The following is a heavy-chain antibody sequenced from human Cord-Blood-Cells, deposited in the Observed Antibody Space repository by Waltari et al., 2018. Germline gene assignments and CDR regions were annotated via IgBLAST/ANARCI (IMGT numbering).Heavy chain of an antibody. V-gene: IGHV1-2*04. CDR1: GYTFPGYY. CDR3: ARGGIMAAAGTGYFDL. J-gene: IGHJ2*01. CDR2: INPNSGGT. Sequence: QVQLVQSGAEVKKPGASVKVSCQASGYTFPGYYMHWVRQAPGQGLEWMGWINPNSGGTNYAQKFQGWVTMTRDTSISTAYMELSRLRSDDTAVYYCARGGIMAAAGTGYFDLWGRGTLVTVSS. D-gene: IGHD6-13*01.